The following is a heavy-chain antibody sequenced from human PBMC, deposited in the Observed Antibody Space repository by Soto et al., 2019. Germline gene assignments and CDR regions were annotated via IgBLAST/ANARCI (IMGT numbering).Heavy chain of an antibody. V-gene: IGHV3-53*01. Sequence: EVQLVESGGGLIQPGGSLRLSCAASGFTVSSNYMSWVRQAPGKGLEWVSVIYSGGSTYYADSVKGRITISSNNSKNTLYLQITRLRDENTAVYYGARVEYAVPTGGAFDIWGQGTMVTVSS. CDR1: GFTVSSNY. CDR2: IYSGGST. D-gene: IGHD4-17*01. J-gene: IGHJ3*02. CDR3: ARVEYAVPTGGAFDI.